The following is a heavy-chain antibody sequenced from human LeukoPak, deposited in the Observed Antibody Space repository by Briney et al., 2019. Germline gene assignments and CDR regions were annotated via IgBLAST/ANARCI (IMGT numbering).Heavy chain of an antibody. J-gene: IGHJ4*02. CDR2: INPNSGGT. D-gene: IGHD6-13*01. V-gene: IGHV1-2*06. Sequence: GASVKVSCKTSRYSFTNYGMNWVRQAPGQGLEWMGRINPNSGGTNYAQKFQGRVTMTRDTSISTAYMELSRLRSDDTAVYYCAREEQQLVLVIDYWGQGTLVTVSS. CDR3: AREEQQLVLVIDY. CDR1: RYSFTNYG.